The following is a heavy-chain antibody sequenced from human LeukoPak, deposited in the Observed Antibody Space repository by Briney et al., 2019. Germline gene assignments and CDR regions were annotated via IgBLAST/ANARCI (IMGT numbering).Heavy chain of an antibody. CDR2: INHSGST. V-gene: IGHV4-34*01. CDR3: ARCSLRWYPRPYFDY. Sequence: SETLSLTCAVYGGSFSGYYWSWIRQPPGKGLEWIGEINHSGSTNYNPSLKSRVTISVDTSKNQFSLKLSSVTATDTAVYYCARCSLRWYPRPYFDYWGQGTLVTVSS. D-gene: IGHD4-17*01. CDR1: GGSFSGYY. J-gene: IGHJ4*02.